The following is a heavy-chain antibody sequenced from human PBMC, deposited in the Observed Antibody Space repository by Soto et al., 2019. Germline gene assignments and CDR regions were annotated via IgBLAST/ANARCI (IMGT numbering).Heavy chain of an antibody. V-gene: IGHV1-46*01. J-gene: IGHJ4*02. CDR1: GYTFTSYY. CDR2: INPSGGST. CDR3: ARDLKPPYYYDSSGPLGH. Sequence: ASVKVSCKASGYTFTSYYMHWVRQAPGQGLEWMGIINPSGGSTSYAQKFQGRVTMTRDTSTSTVYMELSSLRSEDTAVYYCARDLKPPYYYDSSGPLGHWGQGTLVTVSS. D-gene: IGHD3-22*01.